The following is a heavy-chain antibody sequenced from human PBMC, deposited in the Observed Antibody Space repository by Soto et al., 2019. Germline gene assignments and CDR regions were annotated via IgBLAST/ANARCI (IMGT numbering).Heavy chain of an antibody. D-gene: IGHD2-8*02. CDR1: GGSFSGYY. CDR2: INHSGST. V-gene: IGHV4-34*01. CDR3: ARGQSSLLLDC. Sequence: QVQLQQWGAGLLKPSETLSLTCAVYGGSFSGYYWSWIRQPPGKGLEWIGEINHSGSTNYNPSPKSRVTVSVDTSKNQFSLKLSSVTAANTAVYYCARGQSSLLLDCWGQGVLVTVSS. J-gene: IGHJ4*02.